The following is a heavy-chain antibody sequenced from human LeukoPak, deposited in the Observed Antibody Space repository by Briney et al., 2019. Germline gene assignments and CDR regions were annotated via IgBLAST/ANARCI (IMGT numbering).Heavy chain of an antibody. CDR3: AREPTSGREPTSGRPLDY. D-gene: IGHD5-12*01. CDR2: IYSSGSN. Sequence: SETLSLTCTVSGGSIRGYFWSWIRQPPRKGLEWIGRIYSSGSNNYNPSLKSRVTMSLDTSKNHLSLNLGSVTAADTAVYYCAREPTSGREPTSGRPLDYWGQGTLVTVSS. V-gene: IGHV4-4*07. CDR1: GGSIRGYF. J-gene: IGHJ4*02.